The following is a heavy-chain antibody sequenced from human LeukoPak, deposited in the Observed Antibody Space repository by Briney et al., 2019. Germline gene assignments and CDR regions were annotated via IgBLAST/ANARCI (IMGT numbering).Heavy chain of an antibody. Sequence: PGRSLRLSCAASGFTFDDYAMHWVRQAPGKGLEWVSGISWNSGSIGYADSVKGRFTISRDNAKNSLYLQMNSLRAEDTALYYCAKVIFDWNYGFDYWGQGTLVTVSS. V-gene: IGHV3-9*01. D-gene: IGHD1-7*01. J-gene: IGHJ4*02. CDR1: GFTFDDYA. CDR2: ISWNSGSI. CDR3: AKVIFDWNYGFDY.